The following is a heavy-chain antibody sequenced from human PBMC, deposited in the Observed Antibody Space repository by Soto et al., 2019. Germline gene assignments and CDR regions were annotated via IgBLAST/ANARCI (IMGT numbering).Heavy chain of an antibody. CDR1: GDTFSRYS. CDR2: IIPMLGMA. Sequence: QVQLVQSGAEVKKPGSSVKVSCTASGDTFSRYSLSWVRQAPGQGPEWMGRIIPMLGMADYAQKFQGRASITADKSTITVYMFLSSLRSEDTAVYYCATSYGSGSAHFDYWGQGSLVTISS. D-gene: IGHD3-10*01. J-gene: IGHJ4*02. V-gene: IGHV1-69*02. CDR3: ATSYGSGSAHFDY.